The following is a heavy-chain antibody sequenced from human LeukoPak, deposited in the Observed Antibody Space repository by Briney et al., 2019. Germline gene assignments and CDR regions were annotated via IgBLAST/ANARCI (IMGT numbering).Heavy chain of an antibody. Sequence: GGCLRLSCAASGFTFSSYAMSWVRQAPGKGLEWGSPISGSGGSTYYADSVKGRFTISRDNSKNTLYLQMNSLRAEDTAVYYCAKDLHGDYGEFDYWGQGTLVTVSS. D-gene: IGHD4-17*01. V-gene: IGHV3-23*01. J-gene: IGHJ4*02. CDR2: ISGSGGST. CDR3: AKDLHGDYGEFDY. CDR1: GFTFSSYA.